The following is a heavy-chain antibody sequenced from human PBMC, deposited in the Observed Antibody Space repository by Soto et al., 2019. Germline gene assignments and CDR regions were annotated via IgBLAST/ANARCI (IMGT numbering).Heavy chain of an antibody. CDR3: ARDHSGYAILDS. V-gene: IGHV4-31*03. J-gene: IGHJ4*02. CDR1: GGSISSGGYY. CDR2: IYYSGST. Sequence: QVQLQESGPGLVKPSQTLSLTCTVSGGSISSGGYYWSWIRQHPGKGLEWIGYIYYSGSTYYDPSLESRVDISVDTSQNQFSLKLSSVTAADTAVYYCARDHSGYAILDSWGQGTLVTVSS. D-gene: IGHD3-22*01.